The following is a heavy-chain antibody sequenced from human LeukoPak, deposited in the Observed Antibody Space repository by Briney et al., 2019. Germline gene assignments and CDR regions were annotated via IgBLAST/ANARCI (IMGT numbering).Heavy chain of an antibody. CDR1: GGSFSGYY. J-gene: IGHJ5*02. CDR2: INHSGST. Sequence: PSETLSLTCAVYGGSFSGYYWSWIRQPPGKGLEWIGEINHSGSTNYNPSLKSRVTISVDTSKNQFSLKLSSVTAADTAVYYCARNRGYCSSTSCYTNWFDPWGQGTLVTVSS. V-gene: IGHV4-34*09. D-gene: IGHD2-2*02. CDR3: ARNRGYCSSTSCYTNWFDP.